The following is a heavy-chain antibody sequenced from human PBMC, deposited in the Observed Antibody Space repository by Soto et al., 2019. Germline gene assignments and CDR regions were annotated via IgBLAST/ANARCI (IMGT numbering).Heavy chain of an antibody. Sequence: QSQTLSLTCAISGDRVSSNSAAWNWIRQSPSRGIEWLGRTYYRSKWYNDYAVSVKSRITINPDTSKNQFSLQLNSVTPEDTAVYYCASGFKESSSSSGAGNYYCMDVWGKGTTVTVSS. CDR1: GDRVSSNSAA. CDR3: ASGFKESSSSSGAGNYYCMDV. D-gene: IGHD6-6*01. J-gene: IGHJ6*03. CDR2: TYYRSKWYN. V-gene: IGHV6-1*01.